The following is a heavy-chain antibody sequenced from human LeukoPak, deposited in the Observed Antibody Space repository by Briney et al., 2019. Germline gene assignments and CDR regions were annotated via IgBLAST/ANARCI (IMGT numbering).Heavy chain of an antibody. CDR1: GFTVSSNY. CDR3: ARDPDYNDSA. D-gene: IGHD3-22*01. V-gene: IGHV3-53*01. J-gene: IGHJ4*02. CDR2: IYSGGST. Sequence: GRALRLSCAASGFTVSSNYMSWVRQAPGKGLEWVSVIYSGGSTYYADSVKGRFTISRDNSKNTLYLQMNSLRADDTAVYYCARDPDYNDSAWGQGTLVTVSS.